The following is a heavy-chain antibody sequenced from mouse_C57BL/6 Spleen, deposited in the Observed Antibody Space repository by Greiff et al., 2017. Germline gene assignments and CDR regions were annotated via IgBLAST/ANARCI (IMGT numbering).Heavy chain of an antibody. CDR3: ARGGGNYYAMDD. CDR1: GYAFSSSW. D-gene: IGHD2-1*01. CDR2: IYPGDGDT. Sequence: VKLQESGPELVKPGASVKISCKASGYAFSSSWMNWVKQRPGKGLEWIGRIYPGDGDTNYNGKFKGKATLTADKSSSTAYMQLSSLTSEDSAVYFCARGGGNYYAMDDWGQGTSVTVSS. V-gene: IGHV1-82*01. J-gene: IGHJ4*01.